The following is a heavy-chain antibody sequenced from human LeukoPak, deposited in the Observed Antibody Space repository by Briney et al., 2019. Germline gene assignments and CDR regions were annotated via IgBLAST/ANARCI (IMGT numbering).Heavy chain of an antibody. J-gene: IGHJ4*02. V-gene: IGHV4-59*01. D-gene: IGHD1-26*01. Sequence: PSETLSLTCTVSGGSISSYYWSWIRQPPGKGLEWIGYIYYSGSTNYSPSLKSRVTISVDTSKNQFSLKLSSVTAADTAVYYCARGVGATDSDYWGQGTLVTVSS. CDR2: IYYSGST. CDR1: GGSISSYY. CDR3: ARGVGATDSDY.